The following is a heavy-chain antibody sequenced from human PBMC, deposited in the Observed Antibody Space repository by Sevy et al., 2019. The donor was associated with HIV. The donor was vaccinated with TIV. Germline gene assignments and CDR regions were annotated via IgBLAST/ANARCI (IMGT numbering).Heavy chain of an antibody. CDR3: AKGRYYDSSGYYWFDAFDI. CDR2: ISGSGGST. J-gene: IGHJ3*02. CDR1: GFTFSSYA. V-gene: IGHV3-23*01. D-gene: IGHD3-22*01. Sequence: GGSLRLSCAAPGFTFSSYAMSWVRQAPGKGLEWVSAISGSGGSTYYADSVKGRFTISRDNSKNTLYLQMNSLRAEDTAVYYCAKGRYYDSSGYYWFDAFDIWGQGTMVTVSS.